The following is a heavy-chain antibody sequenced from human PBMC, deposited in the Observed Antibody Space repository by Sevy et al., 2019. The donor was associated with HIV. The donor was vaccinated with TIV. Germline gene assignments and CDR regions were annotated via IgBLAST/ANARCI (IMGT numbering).Heavy chain of an antibody. CDR3: AKGGVGHHDPDEIAYYFYYYNMDV. CDR1: GFSFDSYG. D-gene: IGHD3-3*02. Sequence: GGSLRLSCAVSGFSFDSYGMTWVRQAPGKGLEWVSAISGSGTRTYYADSVKGRFIISRDNSKNTLDLQMNSLRAEDTAIYYCAKGGVGHHDPDEIAYYFYYYNMDVWGKGTTVTVSS. CDR2: ISGSGTRT. V-gene: IGHV3-23*01. J-gene: IGHJ6*03.